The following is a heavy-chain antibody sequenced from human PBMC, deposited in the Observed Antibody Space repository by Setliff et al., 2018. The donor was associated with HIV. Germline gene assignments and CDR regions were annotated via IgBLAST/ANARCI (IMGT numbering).Heavy chain of an antibody. Sequence: ASVKVSCKASGYTFTNQYISWVRQVPGPRLEWLGWINVGDGNTKYSDNIQGRVSITRDTSATTVYMEVSRLRSEDTAVYYCARDKPRGAIQLLRGEFDYWGQGTLVTVS. V-gene: IGHV1-3*01. J-gene: IGHJ4*02. CDR3: ARDKPRGAIQLLRGEFDY. CDR1: GYTFTNQY. CDR2: INVGDGNT. D-gene: IGHD5-18*01.